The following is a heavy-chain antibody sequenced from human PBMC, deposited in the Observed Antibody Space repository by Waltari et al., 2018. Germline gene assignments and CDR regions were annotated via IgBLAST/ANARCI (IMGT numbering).Heavy chain of an antibody. D-gene: IGHD3-22*01. Sequence: VQLVESGGGVVQPGRSLILSLAASEFPFRSYAMPWVRQAPGKGLEWVAVISYNERNIYYVDSVKGRFTISRDNSQKMLYLQMNSLRAEDTAVYYCARDYCDRTNCHGMDVWGRGTTVTVSS. CDR1: EFPFRSYA. CDR3: ARDYCDRTNCHGMDV. CDR2: ISYNERNI. J-gene: IGHJ6*02. V-gene: IGHV3-30*04.